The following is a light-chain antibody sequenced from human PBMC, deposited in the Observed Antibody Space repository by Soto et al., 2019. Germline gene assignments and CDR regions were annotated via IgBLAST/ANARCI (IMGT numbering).Light chain of an antibody. V-gene: IGLV2-14*01. J-gene: IGLJ1*01. CDR1: SSDVCGYNY. Sequence: QSVLTQPASVSGAPGQSITISCTGTSSDVCGYNYVSWYQQHPGKAPKLMIYEVSNRPSGVSNRFSGSKSGNTASLTISGLQAEDEADYYCSSYTSSSTYVFGTGTKLA. CDR3: SSYTSSSTYV. CDR2: EVS.